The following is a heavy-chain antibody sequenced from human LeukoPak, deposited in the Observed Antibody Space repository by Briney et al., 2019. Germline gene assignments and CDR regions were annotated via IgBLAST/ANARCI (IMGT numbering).Heavy chain of an antibody. CDR2: INHSGST. V-gene: IGHV4-34*01. Sequence: SETLSLTCAVYGGSFSGYYWSWIRQPPGKGLEWIGEINHSGSTNYNPSLKSRVTISVDTSKNQFSLKLGSVTAADTAVYYCARGRRRRRAIDYWGQGTLVTVSS. J-gene: IGHJ4*02. CDR1: GGSFSGYY. CDR3: ARGRRRRRAIDY.